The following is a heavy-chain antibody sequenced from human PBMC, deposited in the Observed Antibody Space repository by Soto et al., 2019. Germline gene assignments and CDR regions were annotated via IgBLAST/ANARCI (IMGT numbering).Heavy chain of an antibody. D-gene: IGHD5-18*01. J-gene: IGHJ4*02. CDR3: ARELRGYSYGPGEVF. V-gene: IGHV4-30-4*01. CDR2: IYSSGSA. CDR1: GGSITSSNYY. Sequence: SETLSLTCTVSGGSITSSNYYCSWIRQSPGEGLEWIGRIYSSGSAYYNPSLMSRVSMSIDTSKNQFSLSLNSVTVADTAVYFCARELRGYSYGPGEVFWGRGTLVTVSS.